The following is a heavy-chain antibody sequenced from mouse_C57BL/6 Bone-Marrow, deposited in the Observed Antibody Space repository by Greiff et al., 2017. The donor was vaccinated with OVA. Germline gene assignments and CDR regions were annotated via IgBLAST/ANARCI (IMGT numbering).Heavy chain of an antibody. CDR3: TTWPRYFDV. J-gene: IGHJ1*03. Sequence: QVQLKESGPELVKPVASVKISCKASGYAFSISWMNWVKQRPGKGLEWIGRIYPGDGDTNYNGKFKGKATLTADKSSSTAYMQLSSLTSEDTAVYYCTTWPRYFDVWGTGTTVTVSS. CDR1: GYAFSISW. V-gene: IGHV1-82*01. CDR2: IYPGDGDT. D-gene: IGHD1-1*01.